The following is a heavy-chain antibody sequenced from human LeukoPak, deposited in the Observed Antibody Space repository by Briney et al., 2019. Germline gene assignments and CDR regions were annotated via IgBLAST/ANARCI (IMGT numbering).Heavy chain of an antibody. D-gene: IGHD2-8*02. CDR3: ATYRQVLLPFES. CDR1: GFTFSNYA. J-gene: IGHJ4*02. V-gene: IGHV3-23*01. Sequence: GGSLRLSCAASGFTFSNYAMSWVRQAPGKGLEWVSAISGSGNNTYYADSVKGRFTVSRDNSKNTLYVQMKSLRAEDTAVYYCATYRQVLLPFESWGQGTLVTVSS. CDR2: ISGSGNNT.